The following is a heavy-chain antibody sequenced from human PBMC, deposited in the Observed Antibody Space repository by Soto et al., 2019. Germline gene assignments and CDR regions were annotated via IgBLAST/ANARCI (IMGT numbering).Heavy chain of an antibody. CDR3: ARVESSSSLGAFDY. V-gene: IGHV3-30-3*01. J-gene: IGHJ4*02. CDR2: ISYDGSNK. Sequence: HPGGSLRLSCAASGFTFSSYAMHWVRQAPGKGLEWVAVISYDGSNKYYADSVKGRFTISRDNSKNTLYLQMNSLRAEDTAVYYCARVESSSSLGAFDYWGQGTLVTVSS. CDR1: GFTFSSYA. D-gene: IGHD6-6*01.